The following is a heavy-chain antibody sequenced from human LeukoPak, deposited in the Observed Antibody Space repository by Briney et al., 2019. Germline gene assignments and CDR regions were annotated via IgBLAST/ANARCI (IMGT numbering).Heavy chain of an antibody. J-gene: IGHJ4*02. V-gene: IGHV3-23*01. CDR2: IYGGGTNT. D-gene: IGHD6-19*01. CDR1: GFSFGSFT. Sequence: GSLRLSCAGSGFSFGSFTMTWVRQAPGKGLEWVSTIYGGGTNTFYADSVKGRFTISRDDSKNMQFLEMDSLRPEDTAVYFCAKRITEAAGIYFDSWGQGTLVTVSS. CDR3: AKRITEAAGIYFDS.